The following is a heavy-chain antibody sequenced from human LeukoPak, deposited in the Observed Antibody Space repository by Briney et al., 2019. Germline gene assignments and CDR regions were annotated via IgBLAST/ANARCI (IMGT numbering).Heavy chain of an antibody. V-gene: IGHV1-69*01. J-gene: IGHJ6*02. CDR2: IIPIFSTA. Sequence: ASVKVSCKASGDTLNNYSISWVRQAPGQGLEWMGVIIPIFSTANYAQKFQGRVTITADESTDTAYMELSSLTSDDTAVYYCARGYSRWSIPTSSYYYRMDLWGQGATVAVSS. CDR3: ARGYSRWSIPTSSYYYRMDL. D-gene: IGHD6-13*01. CDR1: GDTLNNYS.